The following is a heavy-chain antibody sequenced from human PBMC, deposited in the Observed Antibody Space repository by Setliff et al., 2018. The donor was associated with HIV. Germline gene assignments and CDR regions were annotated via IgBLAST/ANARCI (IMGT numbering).Heavy chain of an antibody. J-gene: IGHJ4*02. Sequence: SETLSLTCGVHGGSFSGYYWGWIRQPPGKGLEWIGNMYYSGSTYYNPSLKSRVTISIDTSTNQFSLRLSSVTAADTAMYYCASLMYNWNYDYWGQGTLVTVSS. D-gene: IGHD1-7*01. CDR3: ASLMYNWNYDY. V-gene: IGHV4-34*01. CDR1: GGSFSGYY. CDR2: MYYSGST.